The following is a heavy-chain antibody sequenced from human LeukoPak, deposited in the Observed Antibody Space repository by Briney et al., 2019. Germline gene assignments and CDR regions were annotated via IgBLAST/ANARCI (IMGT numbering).Heavy chain of an antibody. D-gene: IGHD3-3*01. CDR2: ISAHNGDT. J-gene: IGHJ6*02. V-gene: IGHV1-18*01. Sequence: ASVKVSCKASGYTFTRYGISWVRQAPGQGLEWMGWISAHNGDTHYAQKFQGRVTMTTDTSTSTAYMELRSLRSDDTAVYYCARDGDYDFWSGSHVIRPPLNNYYYGMDVWGQGTTVSVSS. CDR1: GYTFTRYG. CDR3: ARDGDYDFWSGSHVIRPPLNNYYYGMDV.